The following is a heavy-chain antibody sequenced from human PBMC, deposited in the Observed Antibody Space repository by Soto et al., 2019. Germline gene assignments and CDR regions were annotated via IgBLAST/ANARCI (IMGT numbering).Heavy chain of an antibody. CDR1: GGPFGGSS. V-gene: IGHV4-34*01. CDR2: INHSGST. Sequence: QVQLQQWGAGLLKPSGTLSLTGPVYGGPFGGSSGSGFGRPPGKGRGGIGEINHSGSTNYNPSLKSRVTISVDTSKNQFSLKLSSVTAADTAVYYCARRGHEFTMVRGRYYYGMDVWGQGTTVTVSS. D-gene: IGHD3-10*01. J-gene: IGHJ6*02. CDR3: ARRGHEFTMVRGRYYYGMDV.